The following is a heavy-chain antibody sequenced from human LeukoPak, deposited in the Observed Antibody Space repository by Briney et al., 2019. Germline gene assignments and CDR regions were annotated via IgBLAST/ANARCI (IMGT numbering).Heavy chain of an antibody. V-gene: IGHV3-21*01. Sequence: GGSLRLSCAASGFTFSSYSMNWVRQAPGKGLEWVPSISSSGSYIYYADSLKGRFTISRDNAENSLYLQMNSLRAEDTAVYYCARDPMVRGVIRPRYYYYGMDVWGQGTTVTVSS. D-gene: IGHD3-10*01. J-gene: IGHJ6*02. CDR2: ISSSGSYI. CDR3: ARDPMVRGVIRPRYYYYGMDV. CDR1: GFTFSSYS.